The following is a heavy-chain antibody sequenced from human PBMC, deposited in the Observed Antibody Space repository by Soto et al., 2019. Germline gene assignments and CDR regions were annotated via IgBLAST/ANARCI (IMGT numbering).Heavy chain of an antibody. CDR1: GDTFSGGNW. CDR2: IYYSGST. V-gene: IGHV4-4*02. CDR3: ARVKRPYNGIWYDGMDV. D-gene: IGHD1-1*01. Sequence: QMQLQESGAGLVKPSGTLSLTCGVSGDTFSGGNWWSWVRQPPGKGLEWIGEIYYSGSTNLNPSLKSRVTISIDKSKNQFSLHLTSVTAADTAGYYCARVKRPYNGIWYDGMDVWGQGTTVTVSS. J-gene: IGHJ6*02.